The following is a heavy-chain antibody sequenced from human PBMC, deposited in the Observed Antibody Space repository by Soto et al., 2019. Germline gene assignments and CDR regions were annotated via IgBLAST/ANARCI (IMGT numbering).Heavy chain of an antibody. J-gene: IGHJ3*02. CDR1: GFTFSSYG. D-gene: IGHD3-22*01. Sequence: ESGGGVVQPGRSLRLSCAASGFTFSSYGMHWVRQAPGKGLEWVAVIWYDGSNKYYADSVKGRFTISRDNSKNTLYLQMNSLRAEDTAVYYCARSEDYDSSGYYRMPAFDIWGQGTMVTVSS. V-gene: IGHV3-33*01. CDR3: ARSEDYDSSGYYRMPAFDI. CDR2: IWYDGSNK.